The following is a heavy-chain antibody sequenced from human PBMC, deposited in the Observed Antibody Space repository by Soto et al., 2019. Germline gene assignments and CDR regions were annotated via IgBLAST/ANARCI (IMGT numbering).Heavy chain of an antibody. J-gene: IGHJ6*03. Sequence: ASVKVSCKASGYTFTSYGISWVRQAPGQGLEWMGWISAYNGNTNYAQKLQGRVTMTTDTSTSTAYMELRSLRSDDTAVYYCARSAPDYYYYYMDVWGKGTTVTVSS. CDR1: GYTFTSYG. CDR2: ISAYNGNT. V-gene: IGHV1-18*01. CDR3: ARSAPDYYYYYMDV. D-gene: IGHD6-25*01.